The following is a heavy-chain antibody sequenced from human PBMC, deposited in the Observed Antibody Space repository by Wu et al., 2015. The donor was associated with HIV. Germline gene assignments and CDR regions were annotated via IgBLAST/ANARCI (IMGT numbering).Heavy chain of an antibody. V-gene: IGHV1-69*05. J-gene: IGHJ4*02. CDR1: GGTFTNYV. CDR3: ARRAADSSGYYPYYFDY. Sequence: QVQLEQSGAEVKKPGSSMKVSCKASGGTFTNYVITWVRQAPGQGLEWMGGILPIFGTPNYAQKFQGRVSISTDESSNTVYMELSSLTSEDTAVYYCARRAADSSGYYPYYFDYWGQGTLVTVSS. D-gene: IGHD3-22*01. CDR2: ILPIFGTP.